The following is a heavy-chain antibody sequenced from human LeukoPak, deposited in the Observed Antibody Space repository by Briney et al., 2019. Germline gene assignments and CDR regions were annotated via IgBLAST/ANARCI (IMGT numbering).Heavy chain of an antibody. Sequence: SETLSLTCTVSGGSISSSSYYWGWIRQPPGKGLEWIGSIYYSGSTYYNPSLKSRVTRSVDTSKNQFSLKLNSVTAADTAVYYCATGITGIAVADPFDYWGQGTLVTVSS. J-gene: IGHJ4*02. CDR3: ATGITGIAVADPFDY. CDR2: IYYSGST. CDR1: GGSISSSSYY. V-gene: IGHV4-39*01. D-gene: IGHD6-19*01.